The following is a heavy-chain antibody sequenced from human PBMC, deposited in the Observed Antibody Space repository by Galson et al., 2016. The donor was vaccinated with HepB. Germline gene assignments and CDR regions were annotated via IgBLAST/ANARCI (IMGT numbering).Heavy chain of an antibody. V-gene: IGHV3-21*01. D-gene: IGHD6-6*01. J-gene: IGHJ2*01. CDR2: VSHSRTYV. CDR1: GFTFDNYT. Sequence: SLRLSCAASGFTFDNYTLNWLRQAPGKGLEWVSSVSHSRTYVYYADSVEGRFTISTDNAKNSLYLEMNSLRVEEPAVFYCARSLGWYFDVWGRGTLVTVSS. CDR3: ARSLGWYFDV.